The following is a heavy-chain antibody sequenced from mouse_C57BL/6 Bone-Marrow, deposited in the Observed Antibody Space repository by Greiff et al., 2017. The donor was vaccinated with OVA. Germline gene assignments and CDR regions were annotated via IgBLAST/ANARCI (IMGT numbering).Heavy chain of an antibody. D-gene: IGHD2-2*01. Sequence: VQLQQSGPGLVAPSQSLSITCNVSGFSLTSYGVHWVRQPPGKGLEWLVVIWSDGSTTYNSALKSRRSISKDNSKSQVFLNMNSLQTDYTAMYYCARRGYDGYVDVWGTGTTVTVSS. CDR3: ARRGYDGYVDV. CDR1: GFSLTSYG. V-gene: IGHV2-6*03. J-gene: IGHJ1*03. CDR2: IWSDGST.